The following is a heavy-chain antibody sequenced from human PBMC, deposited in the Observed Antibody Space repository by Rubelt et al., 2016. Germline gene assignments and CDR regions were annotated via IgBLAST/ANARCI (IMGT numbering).Heavy chain of an antibody. J-gene: IGHJ5*02. D-gene: IGHD6-19*01. Sequence: QLQLQESGPGLVKPSETLALTCTVSGASISGSRTPWSWIRQTPGKGLEWIGEIHHSGSTNYNTSLKSRVTLSVDTAKNQFSLKVRSVTAADTAVYYCAREVPVDGTAFDPWGQGTLVTVSS. V-gene: IGHV4-39*07. CDR3: AREVPVDGTAFDP. CDR2: IHHSGST. CDR1: GASISGSRTP.